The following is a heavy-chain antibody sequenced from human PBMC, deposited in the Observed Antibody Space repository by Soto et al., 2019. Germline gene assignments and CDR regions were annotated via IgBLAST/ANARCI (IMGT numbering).Heavy chain of an antibody. CDR2: VYDSGSS. CDR3: ARGVAETDFYPWANWFDL. CDR1: GGSISSFY. V-gene: IGHV4-4*07. J-gene: IGHJ5*02. Sequence: QMVLQESGPGLVKPSETLSLTCNVSGGSISSFYLTWIRQPAGGRLEWIGRVYDSGSSNYNPSLTPRITLSLHRSRSQFSLSLYSVTAADTAVYYCARGVAETDFYPWANWFDLWGHGILVTVSS. D-gene: IGHD6-19*01.